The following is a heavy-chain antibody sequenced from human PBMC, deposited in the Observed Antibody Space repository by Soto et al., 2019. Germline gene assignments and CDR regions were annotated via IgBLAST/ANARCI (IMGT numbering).Heavy chain of an antibody. CDR2: IYTSGST. Sequence: SETLSLTCSVSGGSISSYYWSWIRQPAGKGLEWIGRIYTSGSTNYNPSLKSRATMSVDTSKNQFSLKLSSVTAADTAVYYCASLPPRCSGGSCLDYWGQGTLVTVSS. CDR1: GGSISSYY. V-gene: IGHV4-4*07. CDR3: ASLPPRCSGGSCLDY. D-gene: IGHD2-15*01. J-gene: IGHJ4*02.